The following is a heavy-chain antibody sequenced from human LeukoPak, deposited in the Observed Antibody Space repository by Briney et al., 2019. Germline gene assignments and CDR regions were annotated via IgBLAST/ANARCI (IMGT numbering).Heavy chain of an antibody. CDR3: ARGTGGSGYHYFAY. Sequence: SETLSLTCTVAGVSISGYYWSWIRQPPGKGLEWIGYFSYSGSTNYNPSLKSRVTISVDTSKNQFSLKLSSVTAADTAVYYCARGTGGSGYHYFAYWGQGTLVTVSS. J-gene: IGHJ4*02. CDR2: FSYSGST. V-gene: IGHV4-59*01. CDR1: GVSISGYY. D-gene: IGHD3-22*01.